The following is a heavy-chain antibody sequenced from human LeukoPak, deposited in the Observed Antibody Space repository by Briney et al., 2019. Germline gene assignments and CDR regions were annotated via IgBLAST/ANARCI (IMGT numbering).Heavy chain of an antibody. CDR3: ASLSSSSGYDSTEDDAFDI. CDR2: INPNSGGT. D-gene: IGHD5-12*01. J-gene: IGHJ3*02. Sequence: ASVKVSCKASGYTFTGYYLHWVRQAPGQGLEWMGWINPNSGGTNYAQKFQGRVTMTRDTSISTAYMELSRLRSDDTAVYYCASLSSSSGYDSTEDDAFDIWGQGTMVTVSS. V-gene: IGHV1-2*02. CDR1: GYTFTGYY.